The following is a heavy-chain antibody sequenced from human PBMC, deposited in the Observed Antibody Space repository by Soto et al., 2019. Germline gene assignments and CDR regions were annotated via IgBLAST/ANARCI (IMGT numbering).Heavy chain of an antibody. J-gene: IGHJ4*02. CDR3: ARGLHYDSISLDDY. Sequence: ASVKVSCKVSGYTLTELSMHWVRQAPGKGLEWMGGFDPEGGETIYAQKFQGRVTITADKSTSTAYMELSSLRSEDTAVYYCARGLHYDSISLDDYWGQGTLVTVSS. V-gene: IGHV1-24*01. D-gene: IGHD3-22*01. CDR2: FDPEGGET. CDR1: GYTLTELS.